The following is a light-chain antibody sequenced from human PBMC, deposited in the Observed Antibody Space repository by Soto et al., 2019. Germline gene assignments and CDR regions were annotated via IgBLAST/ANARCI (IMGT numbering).Light chain of an antibody. J-gene: IGLJ1*01. CDR3: SSFTRSGTRV. Sequence: QSAPTQPASVSGSPGQSITISCTGTSSDVGGYNYVFWYQHHPGKAPKIMIYEVSNRPSGVSDRFSSYKSGNTASLTISGLQVEDEADYYCSSFTRSGTRVFGTGTQLTF. CDR2: EVS. V-gene: IGLV2-14*01. CDR1: SSDVGGYNY.